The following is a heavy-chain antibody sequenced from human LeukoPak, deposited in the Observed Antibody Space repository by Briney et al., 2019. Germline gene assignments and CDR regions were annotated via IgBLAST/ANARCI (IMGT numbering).Heavy chain of an antibody. D-gene: IGHD3-22*01. Sequence: ASVKVSCKASGYTFTSYGISWVRQAPGQGLEWVGWISAYNGNTNYAQKLQGRVTMTTDTSTSTAYMELRSLRSDDTAVYYCARGGDYYDSSGYFDYWGQGTLVTVSS. CDR2: ISAYNGNT. CDR1: GYTFTSYG. J-gene: IGHJ4*02. V-gene: IGHV1-18*01. CDR3: ARGGDYYDSSGYFDY.